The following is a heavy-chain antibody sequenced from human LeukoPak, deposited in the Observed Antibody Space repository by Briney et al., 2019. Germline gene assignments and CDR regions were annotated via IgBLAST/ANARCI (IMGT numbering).Heavy chain of an antibody. J-gene: IGHJ4*02. D-gene: IGHD3-9*01. V-gene: IGHV3-21*01. CDR1: GFIFTTYT. CDR3: ARGNDILTA. Sequence: GGSLRLSCAASGFIFTTYTMNWVRQAPGKGLEWVSSVTHSSTYIFYAGSVKGRFTISRDNAKNSVYLQMNSPRAEDTAVYYCARGNDILTAWGQGTLVTVSS. CDR2: VTHSSTYI.